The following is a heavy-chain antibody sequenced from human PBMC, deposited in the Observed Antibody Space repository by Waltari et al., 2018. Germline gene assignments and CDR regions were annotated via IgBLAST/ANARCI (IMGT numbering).Heavy chain of an antibody. CDR2: YDGSTE. Sequence: YDGSTEYYADSVKGRFTISRDSSKNTVYLQMDNLRPEDTAVYFCARDPHDLWSGSNWFDPWGQGTLVTVSS. CDR3: ARDPHDLWSGSNWFDP. D-gene: IGHD3-3*01. J-gene: IGHJ5*02. V-gene: IGHV3-30*01.